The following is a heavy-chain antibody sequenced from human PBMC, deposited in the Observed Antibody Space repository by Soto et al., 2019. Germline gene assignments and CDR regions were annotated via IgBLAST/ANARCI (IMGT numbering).Heavy chain of an antibody. V-gene: IGHV1-8*01. J-gene: IGHJ5*02. D-gene: IGHD6-6*01. Sequence: ASVKVSCKASGYTFTSYDINWVLQATGQGLEWMGWMNPNSGNTGYAQKFQGRVTMTRNTSISTAYMELSSLRSEDTAVYYCAPSSSSSSDWFDPWGQGTLVTVSS. CDR1: GYTFTSYD. CDR2: MNPNSGNT. CDR3: APSSSSSSDWFDP.